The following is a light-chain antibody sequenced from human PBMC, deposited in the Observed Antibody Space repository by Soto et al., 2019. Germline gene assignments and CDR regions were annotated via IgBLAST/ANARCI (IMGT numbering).Light chain of an antibody. V-gene: IGLV3-21*02. J-gene: IGLJ1*01. CDR2: DDS. CDR1: NIGSKS. Sequence: SYDLTQPPSVSVAPGQTARITCGGSNIGSKSVHWYQQKPGQAPVLVVYDDSDRPSGIPERFSGSNSGNTATLTISRVEAGDEADYYCQVWDSSSDHPYVFGTGTKVTVL. CDR3: QVWDSSSDHPYV.